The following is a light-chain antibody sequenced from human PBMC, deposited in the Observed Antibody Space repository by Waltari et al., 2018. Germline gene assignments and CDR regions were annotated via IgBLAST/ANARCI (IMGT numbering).Light chain of an antibody. CDR2: EVS. Sequence: QSALTQPPSASGSPGQSVTISCPGPSSAYVSWFQHPPGKAPKLMIYEVSKRPPGVPDRFSGSKSGNTASLTGSGLQADDEAHYYCSSYADNTLVFGGGTKLTVL. J-gene: IGLJ3*02. CDR1: SSAY. CDR3: SSYADNTLV. V-gene: IGLV2-8*01.